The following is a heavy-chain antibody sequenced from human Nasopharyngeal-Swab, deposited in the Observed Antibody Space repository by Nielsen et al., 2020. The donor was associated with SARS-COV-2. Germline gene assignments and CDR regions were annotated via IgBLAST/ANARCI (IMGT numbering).Heavy chain of an antibody. CDR2: ISAYNGNT. CDR1: GYTFIDYY. Sequence: ASVKVSCKASGYTFIDYYMHWVRQAPGQGLEWMGWISAYNGNTNYAQKLQGRVTMTTDTSTSTAYMELRSLRSEDTAVYYCATAPPYSSSLGWFDPWGQGTLVTVSS. J-gene: IGHJ5*02. D-gene: IGHD6-13*01. V-gene: IGHV1-18*04. CDR3: ATAPPYSSSLGWFDP.